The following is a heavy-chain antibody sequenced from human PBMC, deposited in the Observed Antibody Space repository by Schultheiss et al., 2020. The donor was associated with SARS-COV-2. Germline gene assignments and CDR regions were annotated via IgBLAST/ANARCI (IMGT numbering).Heavy chain of an antibody. Sequence: SETLSLTCTVSGGSISSGSYYWSWIRQPAGKGLEWIGRIYTSGSTNYNPSLKSRVTMSVDTSKNQFSLKLSSVTAADTAVYYCAKGNYDFWSGYVGPHYFEYWGQGTLVTVSS. CDR3: AKGNYDFWSGYVGPHYFEY. J-gene: IGHJ4*02. CDR1: GGSISSGSYY. CDR2: IYTSGST. V-gene: IGHV4-61*02. D-gene: IGHD3-3*01.